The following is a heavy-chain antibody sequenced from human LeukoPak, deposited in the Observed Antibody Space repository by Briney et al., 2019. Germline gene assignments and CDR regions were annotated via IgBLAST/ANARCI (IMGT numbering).Heavy chain of an antibody. V-gene: IGHV3-23*01. CDR1: GFTFSTYA. CDR3: AKGQGGDFWSGSAYFD. D-gene: IGHD3-3*01. Sequence: GGSLRLSCAASGFTFSTYAMSWVRQAPGKGLEWVSGISGRGDSTYYADSVKGRFTVSRDNSKNTLYLQMNSLRAEDTAVYYCAKGQGGDFWSGSAYFDWGQGTLVTVSS. J-gene: IGHJ4*02. CDR2: ISGRGDST.